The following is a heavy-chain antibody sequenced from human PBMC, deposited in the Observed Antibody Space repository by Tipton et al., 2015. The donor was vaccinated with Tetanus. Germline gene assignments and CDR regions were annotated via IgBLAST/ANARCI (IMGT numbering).Heavy chain of an antibody. D-gene: IGHD3-22*01. CDR3: ARVGYYYYYMDV. Sequence: TLSLTCTVSVGSISSGDYYWSWVRQSPGEGLEWIGHIYKSGNTYYKPSLKSRVAISIDASKNQFSLKLNSMTAADTAVYYCARVGYYYYYMDVWGKGTTGTVSS. V-gene: IGHV4-30-4*01. CDR2: IYKSGNT. CDR1: VGSISSGDYY. J-gene: IGHJ6*03.